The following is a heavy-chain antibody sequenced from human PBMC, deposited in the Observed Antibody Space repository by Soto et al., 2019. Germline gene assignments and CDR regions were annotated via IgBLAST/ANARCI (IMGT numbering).Heavy chain of an antibody. CDR3: ARRAVRGTYYYYYYMDV. Sequence: PLETLSLTCTVSGGSISSSSYYWGWIRQPPGKGLEWIGSIYYSGSTYYNPSLKSRVTISVDTSKNQFSLKLSSVTAADTAVYYCARRAVRGTYYYYYYMDVWGKGTTVTVSS. V-gene: IGHV4-39*01. J-gene: IGHJ6*03. D-gene: IGHD3-10*01. CDR2: IYYSGST. CDR1: GGSISSSSYY.